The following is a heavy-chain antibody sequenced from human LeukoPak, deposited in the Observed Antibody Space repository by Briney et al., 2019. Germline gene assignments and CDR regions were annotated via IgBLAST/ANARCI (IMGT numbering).Heavy chain of an antibody. CDR2: IRGGGAYP. D-gene: IGHD5-18*01. CDR3: AKCSESYGNDAFDI. J-gene: IGHJ3*02. Sequence: AGESLRLSCGASGFIFSNFAMSWVRQAPGKGLEWVSSIRGGGAYPHYADSVKGRFTISRDNSKNTLYLQMNSLRADDTAIYYCAKCSESYGNDAFDIWGQGTMVTVSS. V-gene: IGHV3-23*01. CDR1: GFIFSNFA.